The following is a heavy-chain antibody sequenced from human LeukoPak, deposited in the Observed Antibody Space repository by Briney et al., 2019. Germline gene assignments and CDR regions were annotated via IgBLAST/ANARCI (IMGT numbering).Heavy chain of an antibody. J-gene: IGHJ4*02. Sequence: PGGSLRLSCAASGFTFGRYGMHWVRQAPGKGLEWVAFIRYDGSNKYYADSVKGRFTISRDNSKNTLYLRMNSLRAEDTAVYYCAKVLNYYDSPPCIDYWGQGTLVTVSS. CDR1: GFTFGRYG. D-gene: IGHD3-22*01. CDR3: AKVLNYYDSPPCIDY. V-gene: IGHV3-30*02. CDR2: IRYDGSNK.